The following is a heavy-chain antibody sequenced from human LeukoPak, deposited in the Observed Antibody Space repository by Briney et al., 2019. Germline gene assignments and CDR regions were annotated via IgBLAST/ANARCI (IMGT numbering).Heavy chain of an antibody. Sequence: SETLSLTCAVYGVSLSGYYWSWIRQPPGKGLEWIGEINHSGSTNYNPSLKSRVTISVDTSKNRFSLKLSPVTDTDTAVFYCARVGLNAFDMWGQGTMVTVSS. CDR1: GVSLSGYY. CDR3: ARVGLNAFDM. J-gene: IGHJ3*02. D-gene: IGHD3-16*01. CDR2: INHSGST. V-gene: IGHV4-34*01.